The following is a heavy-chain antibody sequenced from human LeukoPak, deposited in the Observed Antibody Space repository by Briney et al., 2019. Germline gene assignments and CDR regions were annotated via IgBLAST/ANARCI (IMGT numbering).Heavy chain of an antibody. D-gene: IGHD3-10*01. CDR2: INPNSGGT. CDR3: ARARLLWFGELLLPIDY. V-gene: IGHV1-2*02. Sequence: ASVKVSCKASGYTFTGYYMHWVRQAPGQGLEWMGWINPNSGGTNYAQKFQGRVTMTRDTSISTAYMELSRLRSDDTAVYYCARARLLWFGELLLPIDYWGQGTLVTVSS. CDR1: GYTFTGYY. J-gene: IGHJ4*02.